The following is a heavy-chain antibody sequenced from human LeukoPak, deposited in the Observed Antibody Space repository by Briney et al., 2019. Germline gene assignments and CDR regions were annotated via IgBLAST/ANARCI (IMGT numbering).Heavy chain of an antibody. CDR2: ITGSGSTI. J-gene: IGHJ4*02. D-gene: IGHD6-19*01. V-gene: IGHV3-48*03. CDR1: GFTFSSYE. CDR3: ARSPYSSGRSVVDY. Sequence: QPGGSLRLSCAASGFTFSSYEMNWARQAPGKGLVWVSYITGSGSTIYYADSVKGRFTISRDNAKNSLYLQMNSLRAEDTAVYYCARSPYSSGRSVVDYWGQGTLVTASS.